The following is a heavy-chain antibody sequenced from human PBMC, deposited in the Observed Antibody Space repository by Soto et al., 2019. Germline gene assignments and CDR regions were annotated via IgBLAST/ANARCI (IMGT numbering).Heavy chain of an antibody. V-gene: IGHV4-59*01. Sequence: SETLSLTCTVSGGSISGYYWSWIRQPPGKGLEYIGYIYYRGSTNYNPSLKSRVTMSVDTSRNQFSLKLNSVTAADTAVYYCARQQLLPFYYALDGWGQGTTVTV. D-gene: IGHD6-13*01. CDR3: ARQQLLPFYYALDG. CDR1: GGSISGYY. J-gene: IGHJ6*02. CDR2: IYYRGST.